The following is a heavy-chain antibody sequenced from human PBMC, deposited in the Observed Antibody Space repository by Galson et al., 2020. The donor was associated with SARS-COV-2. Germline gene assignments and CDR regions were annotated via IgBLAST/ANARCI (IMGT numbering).Heavy chain of an antibody. V-gene: IGHV3-7*01. CDR2: IKQDGSDK. J-gene: IGHJ6*02. Sequence: GGSLRLSCAASGFTFSTYWMNWVRQAPGKGLEWVANIKQDGSDKYYVDSVKGRFTISRDNTKNSLYLQMNSLRAEDTAVYYCAKDSYYDILTGSLYHYGMDVWGQGTTVTVSS. D-gene: IGHD3-9*01. CDR1: GFTFSTYW. CDR3: AKDSYYDILTGSLYHYGMDV.